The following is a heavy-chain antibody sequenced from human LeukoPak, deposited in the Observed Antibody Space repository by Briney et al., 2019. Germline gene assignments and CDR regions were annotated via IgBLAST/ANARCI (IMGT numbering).Heavy chain of an antibody. CDR2: IGGRSSTI. CDR1: AFTFSDYS. Sequence: GGSLRLSCAASAFTFSDYSMNWVRQAPGKGLEWISYIGGRSSTIYYADSVRGRFTISRDNAKNSMYLQMNSLRAEDTAVYYCARDRLTSGSYFFDYWGQGTLVTVSS. J-gene: IGHJ4*02. D-gene: IGHD1-26*01. V-gene: IGHV3-48*01. CDR3: ARDRLTSGSYFFDY.